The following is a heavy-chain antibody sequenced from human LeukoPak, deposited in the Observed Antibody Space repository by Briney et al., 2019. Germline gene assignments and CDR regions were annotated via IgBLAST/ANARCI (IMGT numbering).Heavy chain of an antibody. D-gene: IGHD3-10*01. CDR2: ISSSSSTI. Sequence: GGSLRLSCAASGFTFSSYSMNWVRQAPGKGLEWVSYISSSSSTIYYADSVKGRFTISRDNAKNSLYLQMNSLRDEDTAVYYCARDGRVNYYGLGHDAFDIWGQGTMVTVSS. CDR3: ARDGRVNYYGLGHDAFDI. V-gene: IGHV3-48*02. J-gene: IGHJ3*02. CDR1: GFTFSSYS.